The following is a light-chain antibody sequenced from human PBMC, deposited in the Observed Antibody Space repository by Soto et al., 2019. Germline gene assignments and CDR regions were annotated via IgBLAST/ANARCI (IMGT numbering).Light chain of an antibody. V-gene: IGKV1-39*01. Sequence: DIQMTQSPSTLSASVGDRVTITCRASQSVSSWLAWYQQTPGKAPKLLIYDASSLESGVPSRFSGSGSGTDFTLTISSLQPEDFATYYCQQSYSTPYTFCQGTKVEIK. J-gene: IGKJ2*01. CDR2: DAS. CDR3: QQSYSTPYT. CDR1: QSVSSW.